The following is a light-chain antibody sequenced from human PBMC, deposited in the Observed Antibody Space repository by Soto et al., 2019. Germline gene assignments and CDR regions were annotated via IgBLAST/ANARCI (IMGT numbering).Light chain of an antibody. CDR1: QSVSSSY. CDR3: QHYGNSPST. Sequence: EIVLTQSPGTLSLSPGERATLSCRASQSVSSSYLAWYQQKPGQAPRLLIYGASSRAPGIPDRCSGSGSGTDFTLTISRLEPEDFAVYYCQHYGNSPSTFGQGTKLEIK. J-gene: IGKJ2*01. V-gene: IGKV3-20*01. CDR2: GAS.